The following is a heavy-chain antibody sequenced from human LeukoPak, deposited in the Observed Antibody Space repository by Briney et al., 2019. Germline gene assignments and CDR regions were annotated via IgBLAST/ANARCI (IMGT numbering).Heavy chain of an antibody. Sequence: SETLSLTCAVYGGSFSGYYWSWIRQPPGKGLEWSGEINHSGSTNYNPSLKSRVTISVDTSKNQFSLKLSSVTASDTAVYYCARGSQSLGYCSGGSCRAKIFDYWGQGTLVTVSS. V-gene: IGHV4-34*01. CDR2: INHSGST. D-gene: IGHD2-15*01. J-gene: IGHJ4*02. CDR3: ARGSQSLGYCSGGSCRAKIFDY. CDR1: GGSFSGYY.